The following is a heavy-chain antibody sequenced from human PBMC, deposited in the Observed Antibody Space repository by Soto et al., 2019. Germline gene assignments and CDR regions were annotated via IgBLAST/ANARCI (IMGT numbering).Heavy chain of an antibody. V-gene: IGHV3-7*03. Sequence: EVQLVEYGGTLVQPGGSLRLSCAASGFTFSRYWMNWVRQAPGKGLEWVANIKPDGSEKYYVDSVKGRFTISRDHARNSLYLQMNSLRAEDTAVYFCARDLNEVGQVPHYWGQGTLVTVSS. J-gene: IGHJ4*02. CDR2: IKPDGSEK. CDR3: ARDLNEVGQVPHY. CDR1: GFTFSRYW.